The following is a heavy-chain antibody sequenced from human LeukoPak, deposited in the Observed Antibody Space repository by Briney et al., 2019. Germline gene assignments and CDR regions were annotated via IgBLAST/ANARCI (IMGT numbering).Heavy chain of an antibody. V-gene: IGHV4-4*09. CDR3: VQTTGWPGFDY. Sequence: SETLSLTCTTSGVSISRFYGSWVRQPPGKGLEWIGNIYSGVPTYFNPSLKSRVIISVDTSNNQFSLNLTSVTAADTAMYYCVQTTGWPGFDYWGQGILVTVSS. D-gene: IGHD1-1*01. J-gene: IGHJ4*02. CDR2: IYSGVPT. CDR1: GVSISRFY.